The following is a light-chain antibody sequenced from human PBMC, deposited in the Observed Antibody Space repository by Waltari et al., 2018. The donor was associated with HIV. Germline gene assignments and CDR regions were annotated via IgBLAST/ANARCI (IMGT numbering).Light chain of an antibody. Sequence: HSALTQPASVSGSPGQSITISCTGPTRAISAFNFVSWYQQSPGRAPKLIIFEVYSRPSGISDRFSGSKSGVTASLTISALRAEDEADYFCSSYSARGFVVFGGGTKVTVL. CDR1: TRAISAFNF. CDR3: SSYSARGFVV. CDR2: EVY. J-gene: IGLJ3*02. V-gene: IGLV2-14*01.